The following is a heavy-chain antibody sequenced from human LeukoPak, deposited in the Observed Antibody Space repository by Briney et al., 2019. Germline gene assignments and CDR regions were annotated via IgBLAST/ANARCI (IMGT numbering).Heavy chain of an antibody. Sequence: GGSLRLSCAASGFTFSSYWMHWVRQAPGKGLEWVASIQKGGSQKYYLESVKGRFTISRDNTKNSLYLHMSSLRADDTAVYFCATVAGYFDYWGQGTLVTVSS. CDR2: IQKGGSQK. D-gene: IGHD2-21*01. CDR1: GFTFSSYW. CDR3: ATVAGYFDY. V-gene: IGHV3-7*01. J-gene: IGHJ4*02.